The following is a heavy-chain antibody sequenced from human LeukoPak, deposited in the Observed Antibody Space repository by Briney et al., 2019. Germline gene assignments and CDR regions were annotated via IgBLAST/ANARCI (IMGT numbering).Heavy chain of an antibody. Sequence: GRSLRLSCAASGFTFSSYGMHWVRQAPGKGLEWVAVIWYDGGNKYYADSVKGRFTISRDNSKNTLYLQMNSLRAEDTAVYYCARSKLRFLEWLFYWGQGTLVTVSS. D-gene: IGHD3-3*01. V-gene: IGHV3-33*01. CDR2: IWYDGGNK. CDR3: ARSKLRFLEWLFY. J-gene: IGHJ4*02. CDR1: GFTFSSYG.